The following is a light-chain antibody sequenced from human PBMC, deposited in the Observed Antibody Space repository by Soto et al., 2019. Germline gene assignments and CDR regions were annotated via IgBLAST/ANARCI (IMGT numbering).Light chain of an antibody. V-gene: IGKV3-15*01. J-gene: IGKJ5*01. Sequence: EVVMTQSPATLSLSPGERATLSCRASQSVGSNYLAWYQQKPGQAPRLLIYGISTRATGIPARCSGSGSGTEFTLTISSLQSEDFAVYYCQQYTNWPITFGQGTRLEIK. CDR2: GIS. CDR3: QQYTNWPIT. CDR1: QSVGSN.